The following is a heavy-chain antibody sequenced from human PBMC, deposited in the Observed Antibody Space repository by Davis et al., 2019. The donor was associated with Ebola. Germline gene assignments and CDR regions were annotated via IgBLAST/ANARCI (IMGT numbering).Heavy chain of an antibody. D-gene: IGHD3-16*01. CDR3: ARELHGGEFNY. Sequence: ASEVSCKASGGTFSSDTISWVRQAPGQGLEWMGWISPKSGGGNYAPNFQGRVTMTTDTSISTAYMDLSSLRSDDTAVFYCARELHGGEFNYWGQGTLVTVSS. CDR2: ISPKSGGG. J-gene: IGHJ4*02. V-gene: IGHV1-2*02. CDR1: GGTFSSDT.